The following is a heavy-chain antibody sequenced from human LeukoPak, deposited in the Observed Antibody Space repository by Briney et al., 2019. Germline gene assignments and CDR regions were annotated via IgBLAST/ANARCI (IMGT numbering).Heavy chain of an antibody. CDR3: ARGVSGTGPDI. Sequence: GGSLRLSCTASGFTFSSYWMHWVRQAPGKGLVWVSRIKTDGSSTDYAVSVQGRFTISRDNAKNTMYLQMNSLRAEDTAVYYCARGVSGTGPDIWGLGTMVTVSS. D-gene: IGHD5/OR15-5a*01. V-gene: IGHV3-74*01. CDR2: IKTDGSST. J-gene: IGHJ3*02. CDR1: GFTFSSYW.